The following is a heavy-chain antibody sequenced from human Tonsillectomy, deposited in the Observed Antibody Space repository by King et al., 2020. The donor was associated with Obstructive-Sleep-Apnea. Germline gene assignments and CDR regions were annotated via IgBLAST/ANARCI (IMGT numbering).Heavy chain of an antibody. V-gene: IGHV3-49*03. D-gene: IGHD3-16*01. CDR3: TRVYDYVWGSYLGP. CDR1: GFTFGDYA. J-gene: IGHJ5*02. Sequence: VQLVESGGGLVQPGRSLRLSCTASGFTFGDYAMSWFRQAPGKGLEWVGFIRSKAYGGTTEYAASVKGRFTISRDDSKSIAYLQMNSLKTEDTAVYYCTRVYDYVWGSYLGPWGQGTLVTVSS. CDR2: IRSKAYGGTT.